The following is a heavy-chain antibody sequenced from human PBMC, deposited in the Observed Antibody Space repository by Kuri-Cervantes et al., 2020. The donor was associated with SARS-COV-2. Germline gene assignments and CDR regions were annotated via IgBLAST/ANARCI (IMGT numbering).Heavy chain of an antibody. V-gene: IGHV3-66*04. CDR1: GFTVFSNN. D-gene: IGHD3-3*01. CDR3: AGQGVLEWLPPTYYYYDMDV. Sequence: LTCVASGFTVFSNNMSWVRQAPGEGLEWVSVIYSGGSTYYADSVKGRFTISRDKAKNSLYQQMNCLRAEDTAVYYCAGQGVLEWLPPTYYYYDMDVRGKGTTVTVSS. J-gene: IGHJ6*03. CDR2: IYSGGST.